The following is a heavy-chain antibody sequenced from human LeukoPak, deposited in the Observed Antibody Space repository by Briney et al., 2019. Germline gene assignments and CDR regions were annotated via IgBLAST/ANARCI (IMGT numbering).Heavy chain of an antibody. Sequence: GESLKISCKGSGYSFTSYWIGWVRQMPGKGLEWMGIIYPGDSDTRYSPSFQGQVTISADKSISTAYLQWSGLKASDTAMYYCARRPGIAAAGTYFDYWGQGTLVTVSS. V-gene: IGHV5-51*01. CDR1: GYSFTSYW. D-gene: IGHD6-13*01. J-gene: IGHJ4*02. CDR3: ARRPGIAAAGTYFDY. CDR2: IYPGDSDT.